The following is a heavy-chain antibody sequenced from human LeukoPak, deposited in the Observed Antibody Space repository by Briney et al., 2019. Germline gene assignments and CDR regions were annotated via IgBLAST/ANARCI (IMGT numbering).Heavy chain of an antibody. Sequence: ASVKVSCKVSGYTLTELSMHWVRQAPGQGLEWMGRINPNSGGTNYAQKFQGRVTMTRDTSISTAYMELSRLRSDDTAVYYCARANWFDPWGQGTLVTVSS. J-gene: IGHJ5*02. CDR1: GYTLTELS. CDR3: ARANWFDP. V-gene: IGHV1-2*06. CDR2: INPNSGGT.